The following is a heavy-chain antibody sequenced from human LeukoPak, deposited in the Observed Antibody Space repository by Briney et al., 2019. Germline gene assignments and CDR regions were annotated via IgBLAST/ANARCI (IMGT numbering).Heavy chain of an antibody. Sequence: GGSLRLSCAASGFTFITYDLNWVRQAPGKGLEWVSSISGSGITMYYADSVKGRFTISRDNAKNSVYLQMTSLRAEDTAVYFCARDDLLSGYNFDYWGQGTLVTVSS. CDR1: GFTFITYD. D-gene: IGHD3-9*01. CDR2: ISGSGITM. CDR3: ARDDLLSGYNFDY. V-gene: IGHV3-48*03. J-gene: IGHJ4*02.